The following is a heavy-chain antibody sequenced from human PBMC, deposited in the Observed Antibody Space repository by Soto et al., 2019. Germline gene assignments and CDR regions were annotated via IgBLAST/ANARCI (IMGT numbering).Heavy chain of an antibody. Sequence: QAQLQESGPGLVRPSGTLSLTCTVSRFSVTNNKYWNWVRQSPGKALECIGEIYHSGATYYNASLRSRASTSMDKSKNQIAVNLTSVTAADTAVYYCARDSRYCADGGCSIMRDAFDVWGQGTLVTVSS. CDR1: RFSVTNNKY. CDR2: IYHSGAT. V-gene: IGHV4-4*02. J-gene: IGHJ3*01. CDR3: ARDSRYCADGGCSIMRDAFDV. D-gene: IGHD2-15*01.